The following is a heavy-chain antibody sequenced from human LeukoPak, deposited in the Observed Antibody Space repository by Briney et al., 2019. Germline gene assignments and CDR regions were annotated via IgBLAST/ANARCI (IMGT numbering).Heavy chain of an antibody. CDR1: GGSISSSSYY. CDR2: IYYSGST. V-gene: IGHV4-39*01. J-gene: IGHJ4*02. CDR3: ARLSRGGTSGY. D-gene: IGHD3-16*01. Sequence: SETLSLTCTVSGGSISSSSYYWGWIRQPPGKELEWIGSIYYSGSTYYNPSLKSRVTISVDTSKNQFSLKLSSVTAADTAVYYCARLSRGGTSGYWGQGTLVTVSS.